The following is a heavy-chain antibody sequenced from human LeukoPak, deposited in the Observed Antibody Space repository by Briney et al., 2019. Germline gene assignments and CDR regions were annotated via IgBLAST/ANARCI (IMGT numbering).Heavy chain of an antibody. D-gene: IGHD1-26*01. V-gene: IGHV3-23*01. CDR2: ISGSGGST. CDR3: AKDEWELPLGY. CDR1: GFTFNSYA. J-gene: IGHJ4*02. Sequence: GGSLRLSCAASGFTFNSYAMGWVRQAPGKGLEWVSAISGSGGSTYYADSVKGRFTISRDNSKNTLYLQMNSLRAEDTAVYYCAKDEWELPLGYWGQGTLVTVSS.